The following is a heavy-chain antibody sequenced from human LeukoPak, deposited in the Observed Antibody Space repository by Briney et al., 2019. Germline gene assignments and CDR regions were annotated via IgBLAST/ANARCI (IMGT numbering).Heavy chain of an antibody. D-gene: IGHD3-10*01. CDR1: GFTFSSYA. V-gene: IGHV3-30-3*01. CDR3: ARVRLLSSNWFDP. CDR2: ISYDGSNK. J-gene: IGHJ5*02. Sequence: PGGSLRLSCTASGFTFSSYAMHWVRQAPGKGLEWVAVISYDGSNKYYADSVKGRFTISRDNSKNTLYLQMNSLRAEDTAVYYCARVRLLSSNWFDPWGQGTLVTVSS.